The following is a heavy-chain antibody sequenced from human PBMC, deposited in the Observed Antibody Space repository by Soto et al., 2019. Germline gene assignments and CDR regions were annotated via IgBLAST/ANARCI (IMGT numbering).Heavy chain of an antibody. V-gene: IGHV3-23*01. CDR2: ISGSGGGT. CDR3: AQITRRYFDY. D-gene: IGHD3-10*01. CDR1: GFTFSDYA. J-gene: IGHJ4*02. Sequence: GSLRLSCAASGFTFSDYAMSWVRQAPGKGLQWVSGISGSGGGTHYADSVKGRFTISRDNSKNTLYLQMNSLRAEGTAVYYCAQITRRYFDYWGQGTLVTVSS.